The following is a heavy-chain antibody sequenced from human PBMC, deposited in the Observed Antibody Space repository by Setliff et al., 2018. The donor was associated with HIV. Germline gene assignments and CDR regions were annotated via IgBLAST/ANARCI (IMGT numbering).Heavy chain of an antibody. CDR1: GASISDSNSY. CDR2: IYSSGST. Sequence: SETLSLTCTVYGASISDSNSYWGWIRQPPGKRLEWLGSIYSSGSTNYSPSVKSRVTISVHTSKNQFSLKLSSVTAADTAVYYCARSRESSGYYRDYYYYLDVWGKGTTVTVSS. CDR3: ARSRESSGYYRDYYYYLDV. D-gene: IGHD6-19*01. J-gene: IGHJ6*03. V-gene: IGHV4-39*07.